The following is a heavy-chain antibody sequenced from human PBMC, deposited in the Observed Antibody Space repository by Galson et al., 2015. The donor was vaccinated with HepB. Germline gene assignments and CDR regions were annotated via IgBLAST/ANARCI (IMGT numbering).Heavy chain of an antibody. D-gene: IGHD3-10*01. CDR3: ARDRGVITTGYSFDY. Sequence: TLSLTCTVSGASIRTYYWSWIRQPAGKGLEWIGRLYTTGSTNYNPSLKSRVTMSVDTSKNQFSLKLNSVTAADTAVYYCARDRGVITTGYSFDYWGQGTLVTVSS. CDR1: GASIRTYY. J-gene: IGHJ4*02. V-gene: IGHV4-4*07. CDR2: LYTTGST.